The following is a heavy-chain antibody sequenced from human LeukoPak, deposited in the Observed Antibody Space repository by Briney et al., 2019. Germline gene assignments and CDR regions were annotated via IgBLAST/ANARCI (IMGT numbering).Heavy chain of an antibody. J-gene: IGHJ4*02. CDR3: ARDQGGPVDY. CDR2: INTDGRRT. V-gene: IGHV3-74*01. Sequence: QPGGSLRLSCAASGFTFSNYWMHWVRQAPGKGLVWVSRINTDGRRTTYADSVKGRFTISRDNAKNMLYLQMTSLRVEDTGVYYCARDQGGPVDYWGQGTLVTVSS. D-gene: IGHD6-25*01. CDR1: GFTFSNYW.